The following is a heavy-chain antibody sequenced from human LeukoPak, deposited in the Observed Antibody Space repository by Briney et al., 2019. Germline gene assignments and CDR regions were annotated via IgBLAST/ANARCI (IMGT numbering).Heavy chain of an antibody. Sequence: GGSLSLSCAASGFTFRSYGMHWVRQAPGKGLEWVAFIRYDGNNKYYADSVKGRFTIFRDNSRNTLYLQMNSLRAEDTAVYYCAKIAGTGRRYYYYYMDVWGKGTTVTISS. CDR2: IRYDGNNK. J-gene: IGHJ6*03. CDR1: GFTFRSYG. CDR3: AKIAGTGRRYYYYYMDV. V-gene: IGHV3-30*02. D-gene: IGHD6-13*01.